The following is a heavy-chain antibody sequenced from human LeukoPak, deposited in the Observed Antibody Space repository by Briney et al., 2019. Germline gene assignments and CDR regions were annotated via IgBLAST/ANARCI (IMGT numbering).Heavy chain of an antibody. CDR2: ITNNGGYT. CDR3: AKQLGYCSDGSCYFPY. CDR1: GFTFSSSA. Sequence: GGSLGLSCEASGFTFSSSAMSWVRQAPGKGLEWVSAITNNGGYTYYADSVQGRFTISRDNSKSTLCLQMNSLRAEDTAVYYCAKQLGYCSDGSCYFPYWGQGTLVTVSS. D-gene: IGHD2-15*01. J-gene: IGHJ4*02. V-gene: IGHV3-23*01.